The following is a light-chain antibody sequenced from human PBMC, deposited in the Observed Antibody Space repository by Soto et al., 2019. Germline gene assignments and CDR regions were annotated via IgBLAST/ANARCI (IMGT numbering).Light chain of an antibody. CDR1: QSLLHSNGYNY. CDR2: LGS. CDR3: TYALATYT. V-gene: IGKV2-28*01. Sequence: DIVMTQSPLSLPVTPGEPASISCRSSQSLLHSNGYNYLDWYLQKPGQSPDLLIYLGSNRAAGVPPRVSGRASGSDFTPKISRVEAELVGVYYCTYALATYTVGPGTKLEIK. J-gene: IGKJ2*01.